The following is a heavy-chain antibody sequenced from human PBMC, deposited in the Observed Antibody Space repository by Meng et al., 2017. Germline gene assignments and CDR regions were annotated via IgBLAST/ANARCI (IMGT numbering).Heavy chain of an antibody. CDR2: ISYDGSNK. CDR1: GFTFSSYA. Sequence: GGSLRLSCAASGFTFSSYAMHWVRQAPGKGLEWVAVISYDGSNKYYADSVKGRFIISRDNSKNTLYLQMNSLRAEDTAVYYCAREHIVVVTARSRNYFDYWGQGTLVTVSS. J-gene: IGHJ4*02. V-gene: IGHV3-30*01. CDR3: AREHIVVVTARSRNYFDY. D-gene: IGHD2-21*02.